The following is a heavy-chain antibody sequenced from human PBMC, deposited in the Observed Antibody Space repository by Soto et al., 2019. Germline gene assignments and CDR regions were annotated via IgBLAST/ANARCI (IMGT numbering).Heavy chain of an antibody. J-gene: IGHJ5*02. V-gene: IGHV1-58*01. Sequence: ASVKVSCKASGFTFTSSAVQWVRQARGQRLEWIGWIVVGSGNTNYAQKFQERVTITRDMSTSTAYMELSSLRSEDTAVYYCAASGRFLEWLFRFDPWGQGTLVTVSS. CDR3: AASGRFLEWLFRFDP. D-gene: IGHD3-3*01. CDR2: IVVGSGNT. CDR1: GFTFTSSA.